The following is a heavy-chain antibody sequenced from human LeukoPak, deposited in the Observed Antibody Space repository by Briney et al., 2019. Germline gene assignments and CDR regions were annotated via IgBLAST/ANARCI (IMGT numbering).Heavy chain of an antibody. CDR2: IAYDGSNE. CDR3: ARSEWDFWSGKGLDH. Sequence: GWSLRLSCAASGFTFSNYAMYWFRQARGKGLEWVAVIAYDGSNEYYADSVKGRFTISRDNSKNTLYLQMNSLRAQDTSVYYCARSEWDFWSGKGLDHWGQGTLVSVSS. J-gene: IGHJ4*02. D-gene: IGHD3-3*01. V-gene: IGHV3-30-3*01. CDR1: GFTFSNYA.